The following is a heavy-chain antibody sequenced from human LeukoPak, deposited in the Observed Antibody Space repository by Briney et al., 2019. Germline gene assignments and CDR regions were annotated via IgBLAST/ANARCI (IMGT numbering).Heavy chain of an antibody. V-gene: IGHV3-53*01. J-gene: IGHJ3*02. CDR3: ARAQNYDFWSGYNDAFDI. D-gene: IGHD3-3*01. Sequence: GGSLRLSCAASGFTVSSNYMSWVRQAPGKGLEWVSVIYSDGSTYYADSVKGRFTISRDNSKNTLYLQMNSLRAEDTAVYYCARAQNYDFWSGYNDAFDIWGQGTMVTVSS. CDR1: GFTVSSNY. CDR2: IYSDGST.